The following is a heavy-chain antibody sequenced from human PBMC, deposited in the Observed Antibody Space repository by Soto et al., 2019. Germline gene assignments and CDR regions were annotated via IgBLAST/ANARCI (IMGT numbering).Heavy chain of an antibody. D-gene: IGHD6-6*01. CDR2: IDWDDDK. CDR3: ARMVYSSSSSGWFDP. V-gene: IGHV2-70*04. J-gene: IGHJ5*02. Sequence: SCPTLVNPTQTLTLTCTFSGFSLSTSGMRVSWIRQPPGKALEWLARIDWDDDKFYSTSLKTRLTISKDTSKNQVVLTMTNMDPVDTATYYCARMVYSSSSSGWFDPWGQGTLVTSPQ. CDR1: GFSLSTSGMR.